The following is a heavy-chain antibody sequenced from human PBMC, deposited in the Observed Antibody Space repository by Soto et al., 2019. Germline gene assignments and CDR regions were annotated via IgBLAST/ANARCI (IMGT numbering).Heavy chain of an antibody. CDR1: GFTFSSYE. CDR2: ISSSGSTI. J-gene: IGHJ4*02. Sequence: GGSLRLSCAASGFTFSSYEMNWVRQAPGKGLEWVSYISSSGSTIYYADSVKGRFTISRDNAKNSLYLQMNSLRAEDKAVAYCARAGPEERFLDYYFDYWGQGTLVTVSS. V-gene: IGHV3-48*03. D-gene: IGHD3-3*01. CDR3: ARAGPEERFLDYYFDY.